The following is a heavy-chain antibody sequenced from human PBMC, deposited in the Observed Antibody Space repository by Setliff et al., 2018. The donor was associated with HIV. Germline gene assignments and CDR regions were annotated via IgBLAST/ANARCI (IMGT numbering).Heavy chain of an antibody. V-gene: IGHV3-33*08. CDR2: VWYDGGNK. CDR1: GFTFSHYG. CDR3: ARDLRFGRRIETGNFIDR. D-gene: IGHD3-9*01. J-gene: IGHJ5*02. Sequence: GGSLRLSCAASGFTFSHYGMHWVRQAPGKGLELVAIVWYDGGNKKYADSVKGRFTISRDNSKSTLYLQMNNLRAEDTAVYYCARDLRFGRRIETGNFIDRWGQGTQVTVSS.